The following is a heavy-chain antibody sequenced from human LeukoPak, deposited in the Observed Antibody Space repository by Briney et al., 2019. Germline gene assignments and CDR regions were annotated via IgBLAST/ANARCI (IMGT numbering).Heavy chain of an antibody. CDR1: GGSISSYY. Sequence: PSETLSLTCTVSGGSISSYYWSWIRQPPGKGLEWIGYIYYSGSTNYNPSLKSRVTISVDTSKNQFSLKLSSVTAADTAVYYCARVKKEWFYDSSGYNDYWGQGTLVTVSS. J-gene: IGHJ4*02. V-gene: IGHV4-59*01. D-gene: IGHD3-22*01. CDR2: IYYSGST. CDR3: ARVKKEWFYDSSGYNDY.